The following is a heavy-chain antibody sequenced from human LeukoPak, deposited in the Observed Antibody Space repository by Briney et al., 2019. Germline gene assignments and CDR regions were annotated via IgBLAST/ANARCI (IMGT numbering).Heavy chain of an antibody. Sequence: ASVKVSCKASGGTFSSYAISWVRQAPGQGLEWMGWINTKTGNPTYAQGFTGRFVFSLDTSVSTTYLQISSLKAADTAVYYCARDQRYCGGDCYDAFDVWGQGTMVTVSS. CDR2: INTKTGNP. CDR1: GGTFSSYA. D-gene: IGHD2-21*02. J-gene: IGHJ3*01. CDR3: ARDQRYCGGDCYDAFDV. V-gene: IGHV7-4-1*02.